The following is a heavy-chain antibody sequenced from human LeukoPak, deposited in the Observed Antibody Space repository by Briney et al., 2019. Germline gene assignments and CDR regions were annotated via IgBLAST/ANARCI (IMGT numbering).Heavy chain of an antibody. J-gene: IGHJ4*02. D-gene: IGHD1-26*01. Sequence: GASVKVSCKASGYTFTSNYIHWVRQAPGQGLEWMGIINPSGGSTNYAQKFQGRVTITTDESTSTAYMELSSLRSEDTAVYYCARLSLVGATLDYWGQGTLVTVSS. CDR3: ARLSLVGATLDY. V-gene: IGHV1-46*01. CDR1: GYTFTSNY. CDR2: INPSGGST.